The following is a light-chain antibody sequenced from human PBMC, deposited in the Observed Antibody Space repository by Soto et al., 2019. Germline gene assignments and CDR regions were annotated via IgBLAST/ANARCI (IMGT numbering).Light chain of an antibody. CDR3: QQYNSYSLT. Sequence: DIQMTQSPSSLSASVGDRVTITCRASQSISSWLAWYQQKPGKAPKXLIYKASSLESGVPSRFSGSGSGTELTITTSSLQPDDFETYYCQQYNSYSLTFGQGTKVDI. CDR2: KAS. J-gene: IGKJ1*01. CDR1: QSISSW. V-gene: IGKV1-5*03.